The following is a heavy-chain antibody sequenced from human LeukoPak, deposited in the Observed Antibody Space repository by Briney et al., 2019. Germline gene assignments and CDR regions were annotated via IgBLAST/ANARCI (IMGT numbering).Heavy chain of an antibody. CDR1: GDSVSSNSAA. V-gene: IGHV6-1*01. CDR3: ARDRRSGWSTRGGENWFDP. Sequence: SRTLSLTCAISGDSVSSNSAAWSWIRQSPSRGLEWLGRTYYRSKWYNDYAVSVKSRITINPDTSKNQFSLQLNSVTPEDTAVYYCARDRRSGWSTRGGENWFDPWGQGTLVTVSS. J-gene: IGHJ5*02. CDR2: TYYRSKWYN. D-gene: IGHD6-19*01.